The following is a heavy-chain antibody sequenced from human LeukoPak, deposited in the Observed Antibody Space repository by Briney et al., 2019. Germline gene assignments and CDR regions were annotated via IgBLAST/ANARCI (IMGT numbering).Heavy chain of an antibody. CDR1: GYTFTSYY. CDR2: INPNSGGT. V-gene: IGHV1-2*02. Sequence: ASVKVSCEASGYTFTSYYMHWVRQAPGQGLEWMGWINPNSGGTNYAHKLQGRITMTTDTSTTTAYMELRSLRSDDTAVYYCARGGRWELPRPYAFDIWGQGTMVTVSS. J-gene: IGHJ3*02. CDR3: ARGGRWELPRPYAFDI. D-gene: IGHD1-26*01.